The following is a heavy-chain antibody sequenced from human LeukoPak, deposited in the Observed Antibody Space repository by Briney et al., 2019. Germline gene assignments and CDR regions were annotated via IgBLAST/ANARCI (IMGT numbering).Heavy chain of an antibody. CDR2: IYPGHSDT. J-gene: IGHJ4*02. CDR3: ARQSPQYSGSYWSFDY. D-gene: IGHD1-26*01. Sequence: GESLKTSCKGSGYSFTSYWIGWVRQIPGKGLEWMGIIYPGHSDTRYSPSVQGQVTISAGKSIRTAYLQWSSLKASDTAMYYCARQSPQYSGSYWSFDYWGQGTLVTVSS. V-gene: IGHV5-51*01. CDR1: GYSFTSYW.